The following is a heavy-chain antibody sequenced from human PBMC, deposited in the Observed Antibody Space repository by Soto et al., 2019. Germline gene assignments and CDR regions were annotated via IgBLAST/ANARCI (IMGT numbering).Heavy chain of an antibody. CDR3: TRYNYGRFDY. CDR1: GFTVSNAW. J-gene: IGHJ4*02. CDR2: IKSKTDGGTT. Sequence: EVQLVESGGDLVKPGGSVRLSCTASGFTVSNAWMSWVRQAPGKGPEWVGRIKSKTDGGTTDYAAPVKGRFTISRDDSENTLYLQMNSLKTEDTAVYYCTRYNYGRFDYWGQGTLVTVSS. V-gene: IGHV3-15*01. D-gene: IGHD5-18*01.